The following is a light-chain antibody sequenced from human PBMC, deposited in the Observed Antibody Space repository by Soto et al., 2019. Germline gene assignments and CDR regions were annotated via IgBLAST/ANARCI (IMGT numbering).Light chain of an antibody. V-gene: IGKV1-33*01. Sequence: DIQMTQSPSSLSASVGDRVTITCQASQDISNYLNWYQHKPGKAPKLLIYGASNSETGVPSRFSGSGSGTDFTFTISSLQPEDIATFYCQQYDNLLTFGGGTKVEIK. CDR2: GAS. CDR3: QQYDNLLT. J-gene: IGKJ4*01. CDR1: QDISNY.